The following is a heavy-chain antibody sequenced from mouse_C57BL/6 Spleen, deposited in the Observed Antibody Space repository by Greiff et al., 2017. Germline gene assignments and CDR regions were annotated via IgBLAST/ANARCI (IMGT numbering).Heavy chain of an antibody. D-gene: IGHD2-10*01. V-gene: IGHV5-9-1*02. J-gene: IGHJ4*01. Sequence: EVQLVESGEGLVKPGGSLKLSCAASGFTFSSYAMSWVRQTPEKRLEWVAYISSGGDYIYYADTVKGRFTISRDNARNTLYLQMSSLKSEDTAMYYCTRALSPYCGNLYYAMDYWGQGTSVTVSS. CDR2: ISSGGDYI. CDR1: GFTFSSYA. CDR3: TRALSPYCGNLYYAMDY.